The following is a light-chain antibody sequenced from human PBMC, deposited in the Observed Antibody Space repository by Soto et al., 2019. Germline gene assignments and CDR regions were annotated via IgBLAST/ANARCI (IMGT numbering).Light chain of an antibody. CDR1: QGISNY. V-gene: IGKV1D-17*01. CDR3: LQHNSYPSIT. Sequence: NIQMTQSPSAMSASVGDRVTITCRARQGISNYLAWFQQKPGKVPKHLIYAASSLQSGVPSRFSGSGSGTEFTLTISSLQPEDFATYYCLQHNSYPSITFGQGTRLEIK. CDR2: AAS. J-gene: IGKJ5*01.